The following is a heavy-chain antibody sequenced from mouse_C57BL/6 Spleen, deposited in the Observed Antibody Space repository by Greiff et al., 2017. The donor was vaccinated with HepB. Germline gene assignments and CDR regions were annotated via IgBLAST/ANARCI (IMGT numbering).Heavy chain of an antibody. D-gene: IGHD2-3*01. CDR1: GYSITSGYD. CDR2: LSYSGST. CDR3: ARDRIRDGTGGFAY. J-gene: IGHJ3*01. Sequence: EVKLVESGPGMVKPSQSLSLTCTVTGYSITSGYDWHWIRHFPGNKLEWMGYLSYSGSTNYNPSLKSRISITHDTSKNHFFLTLKSVTTEDTATYSCARDRIRDGTGGFAYWGQGTLVTVSA. V-gene: IGHV3-1*01.